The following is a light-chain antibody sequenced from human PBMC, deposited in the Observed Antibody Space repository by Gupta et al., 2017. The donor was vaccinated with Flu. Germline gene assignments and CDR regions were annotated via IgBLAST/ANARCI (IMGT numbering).Light chain of an antibody. V-gene: IGLV8-61*01. J-gene: IGLJ2*01. Sequence: VTLTCGLRSGSVSNRNHPSWYQQTPGQAPRTLISSTNIRSSGVPDRFSGSIRGNKAALTITGAQADDESYYYCLRDRGSGLVVFGGWTKLTVL. CDR1: SGSVSNRNH. CDR3: LRDRGSGLVV. CDR2: STN.